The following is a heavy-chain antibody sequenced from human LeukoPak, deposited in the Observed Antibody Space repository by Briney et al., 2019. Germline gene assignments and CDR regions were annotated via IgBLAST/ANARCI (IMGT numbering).Heavy chain of an antibody. J-gene: IGHJ4*02. V-gene: IGHV3-21*01. Sequence: GSLRLSCAASGFSFSSYNMNWVRQAPGKVLEWVSSITTSSTYTFYADSVKGRFTISRDNAKNSLYLQMNSLRAEDTAVYSCARDKTRGLGYSYSKSGNYFDYWGQGTLVTVSS. CDR1: GFSFSSYN. D-gene: IGHD5-18*01. CDR2: ITTSSTYT. CDR3: ARDKTRGLGYSYSKSGNYFDY.